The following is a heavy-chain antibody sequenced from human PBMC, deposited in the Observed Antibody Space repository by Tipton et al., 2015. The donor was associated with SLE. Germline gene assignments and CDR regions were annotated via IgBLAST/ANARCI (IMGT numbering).Heavy chain of an antibody. V-gene: IGHV4-34*01. J-gene: IGHJ4*02. CDR2: INHSGST. CDR3: ARGAPPTFY. CDR1: GGSFSGYY. Sequence: TLSLTCAVYGGSFSGYYWSWIRQPPGKGLEWIGEINHSGSTNYNPSLKSRFTISVDTSKNLFSLKLSSVTAADTAVYYCARGAPPTFYWGQGTLVTVSS.